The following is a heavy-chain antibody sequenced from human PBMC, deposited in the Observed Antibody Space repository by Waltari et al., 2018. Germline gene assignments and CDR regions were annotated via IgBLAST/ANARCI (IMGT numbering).Heavy chain of an antibody. CDR3: ARVPHRSTGWLQAPYNFDF. J-gene: IGHJ4*02. D-gene: IGHD6-19*01. CDR1: GYTFTSYG. V-gene: IGHV1-18*01. Sequence: QVQLVPSGNEVKKPGASVKVSCKASGYTFTSYGISWVRQAPGQGLEWMGWISVFNGHTNYAQRLQGRVSMTADTSTSTSYMELRSLISDDTAVYYCARVPHRSTGWLQAPYNFDFWGQGTLVTVSS. CDR2: ISVFNGHT.